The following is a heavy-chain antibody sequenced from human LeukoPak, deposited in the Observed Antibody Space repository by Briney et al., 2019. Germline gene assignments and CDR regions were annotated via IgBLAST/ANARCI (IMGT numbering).Heavy chain of an antibody. CDR2: ISSSSSYI. D-gene: IGHD3-3*01. CDR3: AKALGGDFWSGYYVLGY. CDR1: GFTFSSYS. J-gene: IGHJ4*02. Sequence: GGSLRLSCAASGFTFSSYSMNWVRQAPGKGLEWVSSISSSSSYIYYADSVKGRFTISRDNSKNTLYLQMNSLRAEDTAVYYCAKALGGDFWSGYYVLGYWGQGTLVTVSS. V-gene: IGHV3-21*04.